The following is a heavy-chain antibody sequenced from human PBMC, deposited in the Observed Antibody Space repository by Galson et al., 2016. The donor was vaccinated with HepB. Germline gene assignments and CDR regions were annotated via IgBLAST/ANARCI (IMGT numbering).Heavy chain of an antibody. CDR3: ARGEGWELRGGDAFDI. CDR2: TNPNSGGT. J-gene: IGHJ3*02. Sequence: SVKVSCKASGYTFTAHYIHWVRQAPGQGLEWMGWTNPNSGGTNYAHKFQGRVIMTRDTSLSTAYMELSRLRSDDTAVYYCARGEGWELRGGDAFDIWGQGTMVTVSS. D-gene: IGHD1-26*01. CDR1: GYTFTAHY. V-gene: IGHV1-2*02.